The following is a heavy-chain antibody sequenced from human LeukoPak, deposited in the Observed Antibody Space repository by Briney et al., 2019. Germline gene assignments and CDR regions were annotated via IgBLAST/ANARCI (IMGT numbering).Heavy chain of an antibody. D-gene: IGHD3-10*01. V-gene: IGHV1-18*01. CDR2: ISAYNGNT. CDR1: GYTFTSYG. Sequence: ASVKVSCKASGYTFTSYGISWVRQAPGQGLEWMGWISAYNGNTNYAQKLQGRVTMTTDTSTSTAYMELRSLRSDDTAVYYCAREYGSGSYAPWFDPWGQGTLVTVSS. CDR3: AREYGSGSYAPWFDP. J-gene: IGHJ5*02.